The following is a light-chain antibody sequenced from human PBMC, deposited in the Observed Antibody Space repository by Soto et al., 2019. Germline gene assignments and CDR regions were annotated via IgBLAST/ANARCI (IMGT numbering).Light chain of an antibody. Sequence: EIVLTQSPGTLSLSPGERATLSCRASQSVSSSYLAWYQQKPGQAPRLLIYGASSRATGIPDRFSGSGSGTDFTLPISRLEPEDFPVNYCQNDATSPFSTFGQGNNLEIK. CDR1: QSVSSSY. CDR3: QNDATSPFST. CDR2: GAS. J-gene: IGKJ2*01. V-gene: IGKV3-20*01.